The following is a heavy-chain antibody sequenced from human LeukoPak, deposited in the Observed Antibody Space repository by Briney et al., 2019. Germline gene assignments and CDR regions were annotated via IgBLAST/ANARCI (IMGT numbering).Heavy chain of an antibody. V-gene: IGHV1-46*01. J-gene: IGHJ5*02. CDR3: AVVPAAMGDWFDP. D-gene: IGHD2-2*01. CDR1: GYTFTSYY. CDR2: INPSGGST. Sequence: ASVKVSCKASGYTFTSYYMHWVRQAPGQGLEWMGIINPSGGSTSYAQKFQGRVTMTRDTSTSTVYMELSSLRPEDTAVYYCAVVPAAMGDWFDPWGQGTLVTVSS.